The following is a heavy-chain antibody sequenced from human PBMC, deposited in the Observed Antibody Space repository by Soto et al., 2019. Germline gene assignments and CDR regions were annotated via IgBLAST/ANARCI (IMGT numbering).Heavy chain of an antibody. J-gene: IGHJ6*02. CDR3: TRVLGYTFEPGKTRYYAMDV. CDR1: GGTFSKDA. Sequence: QVQLVQSGAEVKKPGSSVTVSCKTCGGTFSKDAINWVRQAPVQGLEWMGLLIPVFGSPIYAQKFQGRIRITAAESTSTAFMDLSSLRSEDTAVYYCTRVLGYTFEPGKTRYYAMDVWGQGTTVSVSS. CDR2: LIPVFGSP. D-gene: IGHD5-18*01. V-gene: IGHV1-69*01.